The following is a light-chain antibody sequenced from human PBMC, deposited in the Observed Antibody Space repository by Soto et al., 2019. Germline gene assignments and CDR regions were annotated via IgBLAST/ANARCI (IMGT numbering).Light chain of an antibody. J-gene: IGLJ3*02. CDR1: SGHSSYA. CDR2: LSSDGSH. CDR3: QDCGTSIRV. V-gene: IGLV4-69*01. Sequence: QLVLTQSPSASASLGASVKLTCTLSSGHSSYAIAWHQQQPEKGPRYLMKLSSDGSHSKGDGIPDRFSGSSSGAERYLTVSSLQYEDEADYASQDCGTSIRVFGGGTKLTVL.